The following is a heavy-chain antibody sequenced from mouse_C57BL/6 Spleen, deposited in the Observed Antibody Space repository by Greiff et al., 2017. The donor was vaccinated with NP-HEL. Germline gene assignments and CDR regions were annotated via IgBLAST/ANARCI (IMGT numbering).Heavy chain of an antibody. V-gene: IGHV5-17*01. Sequence: EVQGVESGGGLVKPGGSLKLSCAASGFTFSDYGMHWVRQAPEKGLEWVAYISSGSSTIYYADTVKGRFTISRDNAKNTLFLQMTSLRSEDTAMYYCARTIYDGYYVWFAYWGQGTLVTVSA. J-gene: IGHJ3*01. CDR3: ARTIYDGYYVWFAY. D-gene: IGHD2-3*01. CDR2: ISSGSSTI. CDR1: GFTFSDYG.